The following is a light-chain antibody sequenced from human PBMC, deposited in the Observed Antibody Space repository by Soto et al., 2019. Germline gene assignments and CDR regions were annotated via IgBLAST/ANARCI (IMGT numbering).Light chain of an antibody. J-gene: IGKJ1*01. V-gene: IGKV3-11*01. CDR3: QDRCGWPPWT. Sequence: EIVLTQSPATLSLSPGERATLSCRASQSVSTYLAWYQQKPGQAPRLLIYDVSDRATGIPARFSGSGSGTNFTLTISGLKPEDFAVYYCQDRCGWPPWTFGQGTKVQI. CDR1: QSVSTY. CDR2: DVS.